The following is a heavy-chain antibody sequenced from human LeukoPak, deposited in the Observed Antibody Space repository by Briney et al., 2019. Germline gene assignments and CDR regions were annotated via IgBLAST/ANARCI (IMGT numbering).Heavy chain of an antibody. J-gene: IGHJ4*02. CDR1: GFTFSSYG. CDR2: ISYDGSNK. D-gene: IGHD6-19*01. Sequence: GRSLRLSCAASGFTFSSYGMHWVRQAPGKGLEWVAVISYDGSNKYYADSVKGRFTISRDNSKNTLYLQMNSLRAEDTAVYYCAKGSTIAVAGDFDYWGQGTLVTVSS. V-gene: IGHV3-30*18. CDR3: AKGSTIAVAGDFDY.